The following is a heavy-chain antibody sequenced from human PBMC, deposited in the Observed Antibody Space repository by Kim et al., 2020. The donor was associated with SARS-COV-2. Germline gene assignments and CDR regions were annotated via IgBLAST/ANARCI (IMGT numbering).Heavy chain of an antibody. V-gene: IGHV4-59*01. CDR2: IYYSGST. CDR3: ARVSSSWLDFDY. D-gene: IGHD6-13*01. CDR1: GGSISSYY. Sequence: SETLSHTCTVSGGSISSYYWSWIRQPPGKGLEWIGYIYYSGSTNYNPSLKSRVTISVDTSKNQFSLKLSSVTAADTAVYYCARVSSSWLDFDYWGQGTLVTVSS. J-gene: IGHJ4*02.